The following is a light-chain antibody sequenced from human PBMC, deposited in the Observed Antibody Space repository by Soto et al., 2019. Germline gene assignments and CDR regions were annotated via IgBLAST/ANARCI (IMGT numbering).Light chain of an antibody. Sequence: IQLTQSPSTLSASVGESVTLTCLASQSISRWLARYQQMPGKAPKFLISDVSSLECGVPSRFSGSGSGREFTLTISSLQPDDFATYYCQQYNSFSPWTFGQGTKVDI. CDR1: QSISRW. J-gene: IGKJ1*01. CDR2: DVS. CDR3: QQYNSFSPWT. V-gene: IGKV1-5*01.